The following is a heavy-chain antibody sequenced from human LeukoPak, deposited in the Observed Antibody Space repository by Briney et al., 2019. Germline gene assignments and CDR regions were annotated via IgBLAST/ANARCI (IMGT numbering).Heavy chain of an antibody. CDR2: ISAYNGNT. D-gene: IGHD3-3*01. CDR1: GYTFTSYG. CDR3: ASGARMVLRFLGWLDPLDAFDI. J-gene: IGHJ3*02. Sequence: ASVKVSCKASGYTFTSYGISWVRQAPGQGLEWMGWISAYNGNTNYAQKLQGRVTMTTDTSTSTAYMELRSLRSDDTAVYYCASGARMVLRFLGWLDPLDAFDIWGQGTMVTVSS. V-gene: IGHV1-18*01.